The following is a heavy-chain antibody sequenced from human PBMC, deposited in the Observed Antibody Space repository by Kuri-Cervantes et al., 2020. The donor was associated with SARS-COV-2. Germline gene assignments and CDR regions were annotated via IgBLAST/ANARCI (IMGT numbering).Heavy chain of an antibody. CDR2: ISSSSSYI. D-gene: IGHD3-16*01. CDR1: GFTFSSYS. J-gene: IGHJ6*02. CDR3: VRWGGLGGRGTYYYFYAMDV. V-gene: IGHV3-21*01. Sequence: GGSLRLSCAASGFTFSSYSMNWVRQAPGKGLEWVSSISSSSSYIYYADSVKGRFTISRDNSKNMLHLQMNSLRAEDTAVYYCVRWGGLGGRGTYYYFYAMDVWGQGTTVTVSS.